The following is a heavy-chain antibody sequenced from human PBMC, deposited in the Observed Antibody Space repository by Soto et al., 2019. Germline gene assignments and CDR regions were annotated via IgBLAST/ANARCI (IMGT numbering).Heavy chain of an antibody. CDR3: ERVFWMDMGRRGMAV. Sequence: QVQLVESGGGVVQPGRSLRLSCAASGFSLSSYVMHWVRQAPGKGLEWVAVIPYDGASKYYADSVKGLFTVSRDNSKNTLYLQMNSLRAEDKAVYDCERVFWMDMGRRGMAVWGRGTTVPVSS. D-gene: IGHD2-2*03. J-gene: IGHJ6*02. V-gene: IGHV3-30-3*01. CDR1: GFSLSSYV. CDR2: IPYDGASK.